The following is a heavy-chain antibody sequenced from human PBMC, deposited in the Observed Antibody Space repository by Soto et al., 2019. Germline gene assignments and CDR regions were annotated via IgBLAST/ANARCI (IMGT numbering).Heavy chain of an antibody. D-gene: IGHD1-26*01. CDR2: IFNSGTT. V-gene: IGHV4-31*02. CDR1: GASTVSHYH. Sequence: SETLSLTCSVSGASTVSHYHWTWIRQPPGKGLEWMGYIFNSGTTFYNPSLTSRLSISMGTSGNHFSLELRSVTAADTAVYYCALALGPTTGLDYWGQGTLVTVS. CDR3: ALALGPTTGLDY. J-gene: IGHJ4*02.